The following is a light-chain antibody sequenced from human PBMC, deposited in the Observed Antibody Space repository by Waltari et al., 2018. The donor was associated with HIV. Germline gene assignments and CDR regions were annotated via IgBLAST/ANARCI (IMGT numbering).Light chain of an antibody. Sequence: QSALTQPASVSGSLGQSITISCIGTSSDIGSYHYVSWYQHHPAKAPTLVIYDANARPSGVPFRFSGSKSGNTASLTISGLQAEDEADYYCSSYTSTSTLLFGGGTKVTVL. V-gene: IGLV2-14*01. CDR3: SSYTSTSTLL. CDR2: DAN. J-gene: IGLJ3*02. CDR1: SSDIGSYHY.